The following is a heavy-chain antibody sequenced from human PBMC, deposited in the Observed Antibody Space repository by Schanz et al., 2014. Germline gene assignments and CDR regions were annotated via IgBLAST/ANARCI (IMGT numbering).Heavy chain of an antibody. CDR2: IGNGGVTI. J-gene: IGHJ4*02. V-gene: IGHV3-48*01. D-gene: IGHD1-1*01. CDR1: GLIFSNYV. Sequence: EVQLLESGGGLVQPGGSLKLSCAASGLIFSNYVMAWIRQPPGRGLEWVSYIGNGGVTIYYADSVKGRFTISRDNAKNSLYLEMNSLRAEDTALYYCARDRRNADLDYWGQGTLVTVSS. CDR3: ARDRRNADLDY.